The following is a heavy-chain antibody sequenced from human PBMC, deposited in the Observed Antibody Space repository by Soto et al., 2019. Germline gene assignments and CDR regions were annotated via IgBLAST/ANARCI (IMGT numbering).Heavy chain of an antibody. V-gene: IGHV5-10-1*01. CDR1: GYSFTSYW. Sequence: PGESLKISCKGSGYSFTSYWISWVRQMPGKGLEWMGRIDPSDSYTNYSPSFQGHVTISADKSISTAYLQWSSLKASDTAMYYCARQIGNNWNHEGWFDPWGQGTLVTVSS. D-gene: IGHD1-20*01. CDR2: IDPSDSYT. J-gene: IGHJ5*02. CDR3: ARQIGNNWNHEGWFDP.